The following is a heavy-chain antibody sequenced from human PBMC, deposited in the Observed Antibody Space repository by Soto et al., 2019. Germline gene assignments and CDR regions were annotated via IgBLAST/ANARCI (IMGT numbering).Heavy chain of an antibody. J-gene: IGHJ6*02. Sequence: EVQLVESGGGLVQPGGSLRLSCAASGFTFSVYWMHWVRQAPGKGLVWVSRIDSDGSTTSYADSVKGRFTISRDNAKSTLYLQMNSRRAEDTAVYYCARPGYSNYGPGVDVGGQWTTVTVSS. CDR3: ARPGYSNYGPGVDV. D-gene: IGHD4-4*01. CDR1: GFTFSVYW. V-gene: IGHV3-74*01. CDR2: IDSDGSTT.